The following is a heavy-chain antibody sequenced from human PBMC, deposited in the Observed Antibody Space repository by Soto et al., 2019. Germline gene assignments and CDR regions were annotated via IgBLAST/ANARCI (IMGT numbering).Heavy chain of an antibody. CDR2: ISPYDGNT. V-gene: IGHV1-18*01. Sequence: GASVKVSCKASGYTFSSYGINWVRQAPGQGLEWLGWISPYDGNTKYAQILQGRVSMTTDTSTKTAYMEVRSLRSDDTAVYYCARGGYCDSSGSRNYHYYGMNVWGQGTTVTVSS. CDR3: ARGGYCDSSGSRNYHYYGMNV. D-gene: IGHD3-22*01. CDR1: GYTFSSYG. J-gene: IGHJ6*02.